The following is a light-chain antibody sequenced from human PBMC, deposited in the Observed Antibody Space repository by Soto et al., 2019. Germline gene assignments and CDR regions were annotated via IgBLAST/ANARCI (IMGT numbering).Light chain of an antibody. CDR2: GAS. V-gene: IGKV3-20*01. Sequence: EIVLTQSPGTLSLSPGERATLSCRASQSVSSSYLAWYQQKPGQAPRLLIYGASSRATGIPDRFSRSGSGTDFTLTISRLEPEEFAVYYCQQYGSSLAITFGQGTRLEIK. J-gene: IGKJ5*01. CDR3: QQYGSSLAIT. CDR1: QSVSSSY.